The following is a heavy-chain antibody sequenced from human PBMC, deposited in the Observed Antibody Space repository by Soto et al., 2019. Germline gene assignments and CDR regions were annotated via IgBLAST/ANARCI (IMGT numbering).Heavy chain of an antibody. V-gene: IGHV3-30-3*01. CDR2: ISYDGSNK. CDR3: ARGLDSSSWYIRRPYYYGMDV. J-gene: IGHJ6*02. D-gene: IGHD6-13*01. CDR1: GFTFSSYA. Sequence: VQLLESGGGLVQPGGSLRLSCAASGFTFSSYAMHWVRQAPGKGLEWVAVISYDGSNKYYADSVKGRFTISRDNSKNTLYLQMNSLRAEDTAVYYCARGLDSSSWYIRRPYYYGMDVWGQGTTVTVSS.